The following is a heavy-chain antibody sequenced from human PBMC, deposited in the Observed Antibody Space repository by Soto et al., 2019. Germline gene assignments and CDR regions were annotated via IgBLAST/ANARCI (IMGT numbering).Heavy chain of an antibody. D-gene: IGHD3-3*01. CDR3: AAGAIFGVVPLDY. V-gene: IGHV4-30-2*01. Sequence: QLQLQESGSGLVKPSQTLSLTCAVSGGSISSGGYSWSWIRQPPGQVLEWFGYIYHSGSTNHNPSRKRRVNISVDRSKNQFSLKRSSVTAAVTGVYYCAAGAIFGVVPLDYWGQGTLVTVSS. J-gene: IGHJ4*02. CDR2: IYHSGST. CDR1: GGSISSGGYS.